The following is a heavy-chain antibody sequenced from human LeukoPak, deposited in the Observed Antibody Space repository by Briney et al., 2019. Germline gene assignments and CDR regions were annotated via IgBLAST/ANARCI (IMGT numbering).Heavy chain of an antibody. CDR3: AKEHGGSCWYEDAFDI. D-gene: IGHD6-13*01. Sequence: GGSLRLSCAASGFTFSSYGMSWVRQAPGKGLEWVSDISGSGGSTYYADSVKGRFTISRDNSKNTLYLQMNSLRAEHTAVYYCAKEHGGSCWYEDAFDIWGQGTMVTVSS. J-gene: IGHJ3*02. CDR1: GFTFSSYG. V-gene: IGHV3-23*01. CDR2: ISGSGGST.